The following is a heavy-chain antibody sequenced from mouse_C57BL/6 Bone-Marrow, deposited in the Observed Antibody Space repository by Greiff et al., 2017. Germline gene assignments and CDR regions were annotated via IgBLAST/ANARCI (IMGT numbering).Heavy chain of an antibody. CDR1: GFTFTDYY. J-gene: IGHJ3*01. V-gene: IGHV14-2*01. Sequence: EVQLQQSGAELVMPGASVKLSCTASGFTFTDYYMHWVKQRPEQGLEWIGGIDPSDGDTKYAPKFQGKATITADTSSNTAYLQLSSLTSEDTAVYYCARTYDCDSPCFAYWGQGTPVTVSA. CDR3: ARTYDCDSPCFAY. CDR2: IDPSDGDT. D-gene: IGHD2-4*01.